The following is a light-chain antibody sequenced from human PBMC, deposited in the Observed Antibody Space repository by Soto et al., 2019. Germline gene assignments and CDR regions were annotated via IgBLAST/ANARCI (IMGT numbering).Light chain of an antibody. Sequence: DIRMTQSPSSLSASVGDRVTITCRASQSISNYLIWYQQKPGKAPKLLIYSASNLQSGVPSRFSGSGSVTDFTLTITSLQPEDFATYYCLQTYSTPLTFGGGTKVDIK. V-gene: IGKV1-39*01. J-gene: IGKJ4*01. CDR2: SAS. CDR3: LQTYSTPLT. CDR1: QSISNY.